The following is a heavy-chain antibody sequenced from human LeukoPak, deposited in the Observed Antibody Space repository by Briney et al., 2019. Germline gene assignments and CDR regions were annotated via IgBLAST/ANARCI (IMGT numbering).Heavy chain of an antibody. CDR1: GGSIRSYY. V-gene: IGHV4-59*01. Sequence: PSETLSLTCTVSGGSIRSYYWSWIRHPPGKGLEWIAYIYYSGSTNYNPSLKSRVTISVDTSNNQFSLKVTSVTAADTAVYYCARVYYSNSYDYWYFDLWGRGTLVTVSS. D-gene: IGHD6-13*01. CDR3: ARVYYSNSYDYWYFDL. J-gene: IGHJ2*01. CDR2: IYYSGST.